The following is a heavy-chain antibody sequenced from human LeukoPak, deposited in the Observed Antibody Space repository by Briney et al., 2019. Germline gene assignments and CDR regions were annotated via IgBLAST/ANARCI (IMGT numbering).Heavy chain of an antibody. J-gene: IGHJ5*02. V-gene: IGHV5-51*01. Sequence: GESLKISCKGSGCSFTTHWIGWVRQMHGKGLEWMGIIYPGDSDTRYSPSFQGQVTISADKSIGAAYLQWSSLKASDTAMYYCARRPSGSGLGFDPWGQGTLVTVSS. CDR2: IYPGDSDT. CDR1: GCSFTTHW. CDR3: ARRPSGSGLGFDP. D-gene: IGHD3-10*01.